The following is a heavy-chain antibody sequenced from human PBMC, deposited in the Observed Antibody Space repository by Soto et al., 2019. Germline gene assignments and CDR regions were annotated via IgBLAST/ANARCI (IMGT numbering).Heavy chain of an antibody. CDR3: ATRSYSSSWTGFDY. CDR1: GYXFTSYW. CDR2: IYPGDSDT. Sequence: GESLKXSCKGSGYXFTSYWIGWVRXMPGKGLEWMGIIYPGDSDTRYSPSFQGQVTISADKSISTAYLQWSSLKASDTAMYYCATRSYSSSWTGFDYWGQGTLVTVSS. V-gene: IGHV5-51*01. J-gene: IGHJ4*02. D-gene: IGHD6-13*01.